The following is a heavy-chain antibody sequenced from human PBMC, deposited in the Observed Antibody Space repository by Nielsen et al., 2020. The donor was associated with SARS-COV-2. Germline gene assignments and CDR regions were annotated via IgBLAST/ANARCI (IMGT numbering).Heavy chain of an antibody. Sequence: LRLSCTVSGGSISSGGYYWSWIRQHPGKGLEWIGYIYYSGSTYYNPSLKSRVTISVDTSKNQFSLKLSSVTAADTAVYYCARVPLDTAMVVRDWGQGTLVTVSS. CDR3: ARVPLDTAMVVRD. V-gene: IGHV4-31*03. CDR1: GGSISSGGYY. CDR2: IYYSGST. J-gene: IGHJ4*02. D-gene: IGHD5-18*01.